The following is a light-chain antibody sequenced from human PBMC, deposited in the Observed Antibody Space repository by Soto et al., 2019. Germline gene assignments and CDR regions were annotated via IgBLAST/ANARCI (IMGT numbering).Light chain of an antibody. CDR2: AAS. V-gene: IGKV1-39*01. CDR3: QQSFSASWT. Sequence: DIQMTQSPSSLSASVGDRVTITCRASQSISSYLNWYQQKPGKVPKLLIYAASSLQGGVPSRFSGSGSGTDFTLTISSLQPEDFATYYCQQSFSASWTFGQGTKVEIK. CDR1: QSISSY. J-gene: IGKJ1*01.